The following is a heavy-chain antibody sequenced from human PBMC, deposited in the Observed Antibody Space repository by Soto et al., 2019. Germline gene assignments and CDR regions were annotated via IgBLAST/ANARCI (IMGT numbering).Heavy chain of an antibody. V-gene: IGHV4-31*03. CDR1: SDSMNSGGYY. Sequence: PSETLSLTCSVSSDSMNSGGYYWSWIRQHPGKGLEWIGYIYSNGDTYYNPSLKSRVTISVDTSKNQFSLNLTSVTAADTAVYYCARRGGSSSGYYYYAMDVWGRGTTVTVSS. CDR3: ARRGGSSSGYYYYAMDV. D-gene: IGHD6-6*01. CDR2: IYSNGDT. J-gene: IGHJ6*02.